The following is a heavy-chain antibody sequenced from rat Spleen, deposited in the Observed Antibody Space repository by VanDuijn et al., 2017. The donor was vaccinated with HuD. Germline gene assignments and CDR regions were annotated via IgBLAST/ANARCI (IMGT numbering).Heavy chain of an antibody. CDR3: TRGNNYGFDY. CDR1: GFTFSYYW. CDR2: ISYDGSST. Sequence: EVQLVESGGGLVQPGRSLKLSCVASGFTFSYYWMTWIRRAPGKGLEWVATISYDGSSTNYRDSVKGRFTISRDNAKSTLYLQMDSLRSEDTATYYCTRGNNYGFDYWGQGVMVTVSS. J-gene: IGHJ2*01. D-gene: IGHD1-3*01. V-gene: IGHV5-31*01.